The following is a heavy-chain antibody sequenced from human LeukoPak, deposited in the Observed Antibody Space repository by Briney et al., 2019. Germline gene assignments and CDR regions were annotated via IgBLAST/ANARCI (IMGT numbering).Heavy chain of an antibody. CDR3: ARWGLAYTIDQ. D-gene: IGHD2-21*01. V-gene: IGHV3-7*01. Sequence: GGSLRLSCAASGFSFRTYWMPWPPQPPGKGREGVANINPGGSEKYYVDSVKGRFTISRDDAKTSLYLQMDSLRAEDTAVYSCARWGLAYTIDQWGQGTLVTVSS. J-gene: IGHJ5*02. CDR2: INPGGSEK. CDR1: GFSFRTYW.